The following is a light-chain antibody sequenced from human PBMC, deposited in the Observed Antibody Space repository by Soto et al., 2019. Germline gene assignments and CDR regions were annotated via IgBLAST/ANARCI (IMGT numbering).Light chain of an antibody. CDR3: SSYTTSSTAV. Sequence: QSVLTQPASVFGSPGQSITISCTGTSSDVGGYNFVSWYQQLPGKAPKLMIYEVTSRPSGVSNRLSGSKSGNTASLTISGLQPEDEAEYYCSSYTTSSTAVFGTGTKVTVL. V-gene: IGLV2-14*03. CDR2: EVT. J-gene: IGLJ1*01. CDR1: SSDVGGYNF.